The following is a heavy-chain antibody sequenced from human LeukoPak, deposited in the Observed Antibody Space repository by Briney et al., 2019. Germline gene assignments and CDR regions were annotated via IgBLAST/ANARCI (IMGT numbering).Heavy chain of an antibody. J-gene: IGHJ4*02. CDR1: GYTFTGYY. CDR3: ARGLGKYSYGPFDY. D-gene: IGHD5-18*01. V-gene: IGHV1-18*04. CDR2: ISAYNGNT. Sequence: ASVKVSCKASGYTFTGYYMHWVRQAPGQGLEWMGWISAYNGNTNYAQKLQGRVTMTTDTSTSTAYMELRSLRSDDTAVYYCARGLGKYSYGPFDYWGQGTLVTVSS.